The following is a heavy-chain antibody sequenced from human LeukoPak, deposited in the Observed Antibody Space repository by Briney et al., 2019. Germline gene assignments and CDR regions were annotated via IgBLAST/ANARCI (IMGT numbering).Heavy chain of an antibody. CDR3: ARNEVGAPDAFHI. CDR1: GGSFSGYY. V-gene: IGHV4-34*12. D-gene: IGHD3-10*01. CDR2: IIHSGST. Sequence: SETLSLTCAVYGGSFSGYYWSWIRQPPGKRLEWIGEIIHSGSTNTNYNPSLKSRVTISVDTSQNHFSLELSSVTAADTAVYYCARNEVGAPDAFHIWGQGIMVTVSS. J-gene: IGHJ3*02.